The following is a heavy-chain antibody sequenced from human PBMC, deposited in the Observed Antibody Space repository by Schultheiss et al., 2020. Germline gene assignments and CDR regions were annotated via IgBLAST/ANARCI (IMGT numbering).Heavy chain of an antibody. D-gene: IGHD6-6*01. CDR1: GFTFSSYA. CDR2: ISYDGSNK. J-gene: IGHJ6*03. Sequence: WGSLRLSCAASGFTFSSYAMHWVRQAPGKGLEWVAVISYDGSNKYYADSVKGRFTISRDNSKNTLYLQMNSLRAEDTAVYYCARGRSSGGGYYYYYMDVWGKGTTVTVSS. V-gene: IGHV3-30-3*01. CDR3: ARGRSSGGGYYYYYMDV.